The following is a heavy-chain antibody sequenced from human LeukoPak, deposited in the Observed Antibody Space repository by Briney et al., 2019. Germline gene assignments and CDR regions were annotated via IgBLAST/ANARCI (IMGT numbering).Heavy chain of an antibody. V-gene: IGHV4-4*07. CDR1: GGSINSY. J-gene: IGHJ6*03. D-gene: IGHD2-15*01. Sequence: SETLSLTCTVSGGSINSYWSWIRQPAGKGLEWIGRISGSGTITYNPALQSRLSISIDTSKNQFSLKLSSVTAADTAVYYCASVTPDYYYYYMDVWGKGTTVTVSS. CDR3: ASVTPDYYYYYMDV. CDR2: ISGSGTI.